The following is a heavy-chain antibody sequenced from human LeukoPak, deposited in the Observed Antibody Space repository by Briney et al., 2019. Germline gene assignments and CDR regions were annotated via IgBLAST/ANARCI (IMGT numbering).Heavy chain of an antibody. CDR2: INPSGGST. D-gene: IGHD3-22*01. CDR3: AREGGFTYYYDSSGPTGY. Sequence: GASVKVSCKASGYTFTSYYMHWVRQAPGQGLEWMGIINPSGGSTSYEQKFQGRVTMTRDMSTSTVYMELSSLRSEDTVVYYCAREGGFTYYYDSSGPTGYWGQGTLVTVSS. J-gene: IGHJ4*02. CDR1: GYTFTSYY. V-gene: IGHV1-46*01.